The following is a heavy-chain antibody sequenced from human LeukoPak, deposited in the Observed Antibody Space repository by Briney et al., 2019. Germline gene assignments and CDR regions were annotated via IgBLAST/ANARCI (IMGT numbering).Heavy chain of an antibody. CDR3: ARGGVSYEPYYYYGMDV. Sequence: GGSLRLSCAASGFTFSSYWMHWVRQAPGKGLVWVSRINSDGSSTRYADSVKGRFTISRDNAKNTLYLQMNSLRAEDTAVYYCARGGVSYEPYYYYGMDVWGQGTTVTVSS. D-gene: IGHD5-12*01. CDR1: GFTFSSYW. J-gene: IGHJ6*02. CDR2: INSDGSST. V-gene: IGHV3-74*01.